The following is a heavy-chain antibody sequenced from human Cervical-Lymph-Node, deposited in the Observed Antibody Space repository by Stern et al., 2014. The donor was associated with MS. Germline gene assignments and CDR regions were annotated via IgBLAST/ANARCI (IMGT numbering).Heavy chain of an antibody. CDR2: LYPYDSDT. CDR1: GYSFTIYY. Sequence: VQLVQSGAEVKKPGESLKISCKLSGYSFTIYYIAWVRQMPGKGLEWMGVLYPYDSDTTHSPSFQGQVTISADKSITTAYLQWSSLRASDTAMYYCARHVQGFDYWGQGTLVTVSS. V-gene: IGHV5-51*01. J-gene: IGHJ4*02. CDR3: ARHVQGFDY.